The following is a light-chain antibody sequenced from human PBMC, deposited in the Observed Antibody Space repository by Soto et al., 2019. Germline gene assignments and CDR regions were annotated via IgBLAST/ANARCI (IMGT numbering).Light chain of an antibody. CDR2: EVI. Sequence: QSALTQPPSASGSPGQSVTISCTGTSSDVGGYNYVSWYQQHPGKAPKLMIYEVIKRPSGVPDRFSGSKSGNTASLTVSGLQAEDAADYYCRSYAGSNVVFGGGTKLTVL. CDR3: RSYAGSNVV. V-gene: IGLV2-8*01. J-gene: IGLJ2*01. CDR1: SSDVGGYNY.